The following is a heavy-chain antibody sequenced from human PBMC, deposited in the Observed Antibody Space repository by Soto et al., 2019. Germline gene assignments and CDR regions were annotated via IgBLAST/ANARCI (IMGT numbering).Heavy chain of an antibody. CDR1: GGAIGGFY. Sequence: SETLSPTCAVNGGAIGGFYWTWIRQSPGKGLEWIGEIHHGESTNYNPSLKSRVTMSLDTSKNQFSLKLTSVTAADTAVYYCARGYRISMVISTTNYFDSWGQGTPVTVSS. CDR2: IHHGEST. CDR3: ARGYRISMVISTTNYFDS. J-gene: IGHJ4*02. V-gene: IGHV4-34*01. D-gene: IGHD3-10*01.